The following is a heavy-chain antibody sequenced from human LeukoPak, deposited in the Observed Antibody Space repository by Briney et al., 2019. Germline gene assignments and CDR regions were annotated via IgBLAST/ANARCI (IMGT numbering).Heavy chain of an antibody. J-gene: IGHJ4*02. CDR1: GFTFSSNW. CDR2: ISGDGSTT. D-gene: IGHD3-10*01. CDR3: ARGQNTMGY. Sequence: PGGSLRLSCAASGFTFSSNWMHWVRQAPGKGLVWVSRISGDGSTTNYADSVKGRFTISRDNAKNTLYLQMDSLRAEDTAVYYCARGQNTMGYGGQGTLVTVSS. V-gene: IGHV3-74*01.